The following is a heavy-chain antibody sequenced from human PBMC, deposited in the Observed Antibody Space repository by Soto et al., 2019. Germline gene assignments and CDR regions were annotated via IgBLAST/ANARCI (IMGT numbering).Heavy chain of an antibody. J-gene: IGHJ6*02. CDR1: GGSFSGYY. D-gene: IGHD2-2*01. CDR2: INHSGST. V-gene: IGHV4-34*01. Sequence: ASETLSLTCAVYGGSFSGYYWSWIRQPPGKGLEWIGEINHSGSTNYNPSLKSRVTISVDTSKNQFSLKLSSVTAADTAVYYCATVPAAPRHYYYYGMDVWGQGTTVTVSS. CDR3: ATVPAAPRHYYYYGMDV.